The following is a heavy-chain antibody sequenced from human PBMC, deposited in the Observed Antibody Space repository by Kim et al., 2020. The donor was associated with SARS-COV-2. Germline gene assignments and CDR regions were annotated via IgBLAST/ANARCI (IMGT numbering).Heavy chain of an antibody. V-gene: IGHV3-74*01. CDR3: ARVFFRDGFDV. CDR2: ISSDGSIT. Sequence: GGSLRLSCAVSRFTFNNYWINWVRHAPGKGLVWVSRISSDGSITNYADSVKGRFTMSRDNAKNTLYLQMNSLRAEDTAVYYCARVFFRDGFDVWGQGTTVTVSS. CDR1: RFTFNNYW. D-gene: IGHD3-10*02. J-gene: IGHJ6*02.